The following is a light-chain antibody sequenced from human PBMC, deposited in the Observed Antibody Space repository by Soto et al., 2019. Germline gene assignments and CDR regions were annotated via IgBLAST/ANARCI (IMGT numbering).Light chain of an antibody. CDR3: SSYTSSGTLVV. CDR2: DVS. V-gene: IGLV2-14*01. Sequence: SALTQPASVSGSPGQSITISCTGTSSDVGGYNYVSWYQQHPGKAPKLMIYDVSSRPSGVSNRFSGSKSGNTASLTISGLQAEDEADYYCSSYTSSGTLVVFGGGTKLTVL. CDR1: SSDVGGYNY. J-gene: IGLJ2*01.